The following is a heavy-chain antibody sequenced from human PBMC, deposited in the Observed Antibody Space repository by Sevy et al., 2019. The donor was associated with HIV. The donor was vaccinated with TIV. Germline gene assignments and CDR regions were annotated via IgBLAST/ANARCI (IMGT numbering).Heavy chain of an antibody. CDR3: ARVQRGGVPDY. D-gene: IGHD3-10*01. CDR2: LNPESGDT. V-gene: IGHV1-2*02. CDR1: GYTFIAHY. Sequence: ASVKVSCTSSGYTFIAHYLHWVRQAPGQGLEWMGWLNPESGDTRYTEKFQGRVTMTRDTSISTAYMEVITLRSDDTAVYFCARVQRGGVPDYWGQGTLVTVSS. J-gene: IGHJ4*02.